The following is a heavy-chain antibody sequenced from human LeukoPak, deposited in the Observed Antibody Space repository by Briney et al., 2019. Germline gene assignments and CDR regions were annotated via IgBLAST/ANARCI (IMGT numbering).Heavy chain of an antibody. CDR3: ARAARRGSNSRDGFDI. CDR1: GASISSSSYY. D-gene: IGHD4-23*01. CDR2: IQYSGST. V-gene: IGHV4-39*07. J-gene: IGHJ3*02. Sequence: PSETLSLTCTVSGASISSSSYYWGWIRQPPGKGLEWIGSIQYSGSTYYNPSLKSRVTISVDTSKSQFSLKLSSVTAADTAVYYCARAARRGSNSRDGFDIWGLGTMVTVSS.